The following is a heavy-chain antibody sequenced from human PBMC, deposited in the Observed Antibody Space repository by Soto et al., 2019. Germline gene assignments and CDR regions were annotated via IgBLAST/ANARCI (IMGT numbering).Heavy chain of an antibody. V-gene: IGHV4-59*01. J-gene: IGHJ4*02. Sequence: SETLSLTCTVSGGSISSYYWSWIRQPPGKGLEWIGYIYYSGSTNYNPSLKSRVTISVDTSKNQFSLKLSSVTAADTAVYYCASLTRGIFDYWGQGTLVTVSS. CDR3: ASLTRGIFDY. CDR1: GGSISSYY. D-gene: IGHD7-27*01. CDR2: IYYSGST.